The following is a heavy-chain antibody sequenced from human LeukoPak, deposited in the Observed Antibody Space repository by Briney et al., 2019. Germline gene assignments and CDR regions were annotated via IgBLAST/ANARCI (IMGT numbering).Heavy chain of an antibody. Sequence: GGSLRVSCAASGFSFSTTWMHWVRQAPGKGLVWVSRINSDGSSTSYADSVKGRFTISRDNAKNTLYLQMNSLRAEDTAVYYCARDQKNYYDSSGYYWDSYWYFDLWGRGTLVTVSS. CDR2: INSDGSST. CDR1: GFSFSTTW. V-gene: IGHV3-74*01. CDR3: ARDQKNYYDSSGYYWDSYWYFDL. D-gene: IGHD3-22*01. J-gene: IGHJ2*01.